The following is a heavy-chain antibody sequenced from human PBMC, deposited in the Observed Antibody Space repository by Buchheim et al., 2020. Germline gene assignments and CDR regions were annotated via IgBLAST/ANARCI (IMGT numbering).Heavy chain of an antibody. CDR3: AKDFSIDY. CDR1: GFTFSSYG. Sequence: VQLVESGGGVVQPGRSLRLSCAASGFTFSSYGMHWVRQAPGKGLEWVAVISYDGSNKYYADSVKGRFTISRDNSKNTLYLQMNSLRAEDTAVYYCAKDFSIDYWGQGTL. V-gene: IGHV3-30*18. J-gene: IGHJ4*02. D-gene: IGHD4-11*01. CDR2: ISYDGSNK.